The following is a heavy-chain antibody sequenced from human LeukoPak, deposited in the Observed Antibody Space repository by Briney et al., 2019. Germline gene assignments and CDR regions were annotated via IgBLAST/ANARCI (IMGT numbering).Heavy chain of an antibody. V-gene: IGHV3-11*01. CDR1: GFTFSDYY. D-gene: IGHD2-8*01. Sequence: GGSLRLSCAASGFTFSDYYMSWIRQAPGKGLEWVSYISHSGRTMYYADSVKGRFTISRHNAKNSLYLQMSSLRAGDTAVYYCARDSIVRGNIGNDMDVWGKGTTVTVSS. CDR2: ISHSGRTM. CDR3: ARDSIVRGNIGNDMDV. J-gene: IGHJ6*03.